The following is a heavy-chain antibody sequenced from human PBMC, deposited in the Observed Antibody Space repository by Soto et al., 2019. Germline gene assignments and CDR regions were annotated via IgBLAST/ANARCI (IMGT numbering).Heavy chain of an antibody. J-gene: IGHJ4*01. V-gene: IGHV1-69*06. CDR3: ATGFWSSPNAHYFDS. D-gene: IGHD3-3*01. Sequence: QVHLVQSGAEVKKPGSSVKVSCKASGGSFSTYAINWLRQAPGQGLEWMGGIMPLFGTENYAQNFQDRFTFTADKSTTTAYMEVRSRTSEDTAVYYCATGFWSSPNAHYFDSWGQGTLVTVSS. CDR2: IMPLFGTE. CDR1: GGSFSTYA.